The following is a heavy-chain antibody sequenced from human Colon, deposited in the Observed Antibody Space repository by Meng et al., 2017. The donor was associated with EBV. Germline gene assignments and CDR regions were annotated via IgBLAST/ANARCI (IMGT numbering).Heavy chain of an antibody. Sequence: LRGWGPGLVKPSEPRSLTGTVAGDSGATGRYYWSWIRQPPGKGLEWIAYIYYIGGTNYNPSLKSRLTISLDTSKNQFSLSLRSVTAADTAVYYCARVSGRSFDPWGQGTLVTVSS. CDR1: GDSGATGRYY. CDR2: IYYIGGT. D-gene: IGHD3-10*01. V-gene: IGHV4-61*01. J-gene: IGHJ5*02. CDR3: ARVSGRSFDP.